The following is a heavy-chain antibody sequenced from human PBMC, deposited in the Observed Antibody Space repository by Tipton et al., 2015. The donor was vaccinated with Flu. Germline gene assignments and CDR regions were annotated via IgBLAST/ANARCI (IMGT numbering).Heavy chain of an antibody. CDR3: ASAGIAVAGTDWFDP. J-gene: IGHJ5*02. D-gene: IGHD6-19*01. Sequence: QVQLVQSGAEVKKPGASVKVSCKASGYTFTSYYMHWVRQAPGQGLEWMGIINPSGGGTSYAQKFQGRVTMTRDTSTSTVYMELSSLRSEDTAVYYCASAGIAVAGTDWFDPWGQGTLVTVSS. V-gene: IGHV1-46*01. CDR1: GYTFTSYY. CDR2: INPSGGGT.